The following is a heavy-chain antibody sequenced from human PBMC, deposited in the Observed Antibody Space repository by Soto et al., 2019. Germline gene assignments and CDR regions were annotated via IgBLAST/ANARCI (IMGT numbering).Heavy chain of an antibody. V-gene: IGHV3-23*01. J-gene: IGHJ6*02. Sequence: EVQLLESGGGLVQPGGSLRLSCAASGFTFSSYAMSWVRQAPGKGLEWVSAISGSGGSTYYADSVKGRFTISRDNSKNTLYLQMNSLRAEDTAVYYCARAAVVVAATHYYYYYGMDVWGQGTTVTVSS. CDR2: ISGSGGST. CDR1: GFTFSSYA. D-gene: IGHD2-15*01. CDR3: ARAAVVVAATHYYYYYGMDV.